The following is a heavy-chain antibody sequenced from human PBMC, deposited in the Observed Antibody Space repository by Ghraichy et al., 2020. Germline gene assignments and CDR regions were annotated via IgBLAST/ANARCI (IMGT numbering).Heavy chain of an antibody. CDR3: ARDRCSGGSCYSNAFDI. CDR2: IYHSGST. Sequence: TLSLTCTVSGYSISSGYYCGWIRQPPGKGLEWIGSIYHSGSTYYNPSLKSRVTISVDTSKNQFSLKLSSVTAADTAVYYCARDRCSGGSCYSNAFDICGQATMVTVSS. D-gene: IGHD2-15*01. CDR1: GYSISSGYY. V-gene: IGHV4-38-2*02. J-gene: IGHJ3*02.